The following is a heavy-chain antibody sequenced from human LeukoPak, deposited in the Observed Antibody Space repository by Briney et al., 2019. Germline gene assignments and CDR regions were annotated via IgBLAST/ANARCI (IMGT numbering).Heavy chain of an antibody. CDR1: GFTFSSYG. V-gene: IGHV3-7*01. D-gene: IGHD2-2*01. CDR2: IKQDGSEK. CDR3: ARGITDQPLYFDY. J-gene: IGHJ4*02. Sequence: GGSLRLSCAASGFTFSSYGMHWVRQAPGKGLEWVANIKQDGSEKYYVDSVKGRFTISRDNAKNSLYLQMNSLRAEDTAVYYCARGITDQPLYFDYWGQGTLVTVSS.